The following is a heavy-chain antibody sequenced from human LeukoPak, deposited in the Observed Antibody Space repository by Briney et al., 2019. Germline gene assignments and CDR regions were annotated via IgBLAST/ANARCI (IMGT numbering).Heavy chain of an antibody. Sequence: GGSLRLSCAASGFTFSSYSMNWVRQAPGKGLEWVSSISSSSSYIYYADSVKGRFTISRDNSNNTLYLQMNSLRAEDTATYYCAKRYTSTLRPVDFDYWGQGTLVTVSS. CDR2: ISSSSSYI. CDR3: AKRYTSTLRPVDFDY. J-gene: IGHJ4*02. CDR1: GFTFSSYS. D-gene: IGHD2/OR15-2a*01. V-gene: IGHV3-21*04.